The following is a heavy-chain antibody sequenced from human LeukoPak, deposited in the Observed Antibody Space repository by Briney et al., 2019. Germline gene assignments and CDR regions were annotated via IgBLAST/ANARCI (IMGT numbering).Heavy chain of an antibody. J-gene: IGHJ4*02. CDR2: IYYSGST. CDR1: GGSISSYY. CDR3: ARHSSDYGSKDLDY. Sequence: KLSETLSLTCTVSGGSISSYYWSWIRQPPGKGLEWIGYIYYSGSTNYNPSLKSRVTISVDTSKNQFSLKLSSVTAADTAVYYCARHSSDYGSKDLDYWGQGTLVTVSS. D-gene: IGHD4-23*01. V-gene: IGHV4-59*08.